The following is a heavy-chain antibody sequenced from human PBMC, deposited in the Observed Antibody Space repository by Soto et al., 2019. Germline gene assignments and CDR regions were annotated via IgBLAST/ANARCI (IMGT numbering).Heavy chain of an antibody. CDR3: ARDLTIFGVVPPRFDP. V-gene: IGHV1-69*13. D-gene: IGHD3-3*01. CDR2: IIPIFGTA. J-gene: IGHJ5*02. Sequence: ASVKVSCKASGGTFSSYAISWVRQAPGQGLEWMGGIIPIFGTANYAQKFQGRVTITADESTSTAYMELSSLRSEDTAVYYCARDLTIFGVVPPRFDPWGQGTLVTVS. CDR1: GGTFSSYA.